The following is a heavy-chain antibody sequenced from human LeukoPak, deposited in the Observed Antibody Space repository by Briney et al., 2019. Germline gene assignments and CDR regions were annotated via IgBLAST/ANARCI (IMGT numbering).Heavy chain of an antibody. Sequence: GGSLRLSCAASGFTFSSYSMNWVRQAPGKGLEWVSSISSSSSYIYYADSVKGRFTISRDNAENSLYLQMNSLRAEDTAVYYCARATFPEYYFDYWGQGTLVTVSS. CDR1: GFTFSSYS. CDR3: ARATFPEYYFDY. D-gene: IGHD2/OR15-2a*01. V-gene: IGHV3-21*01. J-gene: IGHJ4*02. CDR2: ISSSSSYI.